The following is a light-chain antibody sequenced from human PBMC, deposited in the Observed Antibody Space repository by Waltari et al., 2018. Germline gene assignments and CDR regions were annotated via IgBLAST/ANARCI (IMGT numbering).Light chain of an antibody. CDR3: HQRSNWPLT. CDR2: DAS. Sequence: EIVLTQSPATLSLSPGERATLSCRASQSVSSYLAWYQQKPGQAPRLLIYDASNRATGIPARFSVGESGTDFTLSISSQETEDFAVYYCHQRSNWPLTFGGGTKVEIK. J-gene: IGKJ4*01. V-gene: IGKV3-11*01. CDR1: QSVSSY.